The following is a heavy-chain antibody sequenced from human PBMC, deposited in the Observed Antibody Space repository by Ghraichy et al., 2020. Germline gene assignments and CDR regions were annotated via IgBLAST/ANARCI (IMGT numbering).Heavy chain of an antibody. CDR2: ISYDGSNK. D-gene: IGHD2-8*01. V-gene: IGHV3-30*04. CDR3: ARGMGDCTNGVCSPSGGY. J-gene: IGHJ4*02. CDR1: GFTFSSYA. Sequence: GESLNISCAASGFTFSSYAMHWVRQAPGKGLEWVAVISYDGSNKYYADSVKGRFTISRDNSKNTLYLQMNSLRAEDTAVYYCARGMGDCTNGVCSPSGGYWGQGTLVTVS.